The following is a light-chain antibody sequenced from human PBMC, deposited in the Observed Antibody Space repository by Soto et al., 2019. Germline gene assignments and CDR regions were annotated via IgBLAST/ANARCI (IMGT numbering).Light chain of an antibody. CDR3: NSYAGNNNVL. J-gene: IGLJ2*01. CDR1: SNNY. V-gene: IGLV2-8*01. Sequence: HSALTQPPSASGSLGQSVTISCTGFSNNYVSWYQQHPGKAPKLMIYEVTKRPSGVPDRFSGSKSGDTASLTVSGLQAEDEADYYCNSYAGNNNVLFGGGTKLTVL. CDR2: EVT.